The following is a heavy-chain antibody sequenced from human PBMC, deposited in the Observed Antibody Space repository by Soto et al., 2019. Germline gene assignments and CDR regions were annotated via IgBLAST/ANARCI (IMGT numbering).Heavy chain of an antibody. J-gene: IGHJ3*02. Sequence: EVQLVESGGGLVQPGGSLRLSCAASGFTFSSYWMSWVRQAPGKGLEWVANIKQDGSEKYYVDSVKGRFTISRDNAKNSLYLQMNSLRAQDTAVYYCASRVLVAGIYPDAFDIWGQGTMVTVSS. CDR2: IKQDGSEK. CDR3: ASRVLVAGIYPDAFDI. V-gene: IGHV3-7*01. D-gene: IGHD6-19*01. CDR1: GFTFSSYW.